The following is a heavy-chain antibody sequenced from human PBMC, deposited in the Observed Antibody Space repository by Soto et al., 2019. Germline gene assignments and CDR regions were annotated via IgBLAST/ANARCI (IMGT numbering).Heavy chain of an antibody. CDR2: IFSDDEK. D-gene: IGHD5-18*01. J-gene: IGHJ6*02. CDR1: GLPLSSDRVG. V-gene: IGHV2-26*01. Sequence: ASGPTLVNPTETLTLTCTVSGLPLSSDRVGVSWIRQPPGKALEWLAHIFSDDEKAYSTSLKNXXXXXXXXXXXXXXXXXINLGXXXXXXXXXARIRGIGGSRSYGMDVWGQGTTVTVSS. CDR3: ARIRGIGGSRSYGMDV.